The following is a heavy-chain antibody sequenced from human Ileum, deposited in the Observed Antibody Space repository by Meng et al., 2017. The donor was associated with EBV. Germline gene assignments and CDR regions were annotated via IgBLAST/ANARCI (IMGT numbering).Heavy chain of an antibody. J-gene: IGHJ4*02. Sequence: QVAVQESGPGLVKASGTLSLTCAVSGDSVSGSDWWSWVRQPPGKGLEWIGEVYHDGATNYHPSLKSRVTISLDKSKNEVNLHLNSLTAADTAVYFCARSSPIVRGLDYWGQGTLVTVSS. CDR1: GDSVSGSDW. V-gene: IGHV4-4*02. CDR2: VYHDGAT. CDR3: ARSSPIVRGLDY. D-gene: IGHD3-10*01.